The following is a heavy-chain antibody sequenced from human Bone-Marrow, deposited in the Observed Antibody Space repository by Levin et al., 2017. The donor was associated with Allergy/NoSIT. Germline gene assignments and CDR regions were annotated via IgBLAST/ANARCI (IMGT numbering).Heavy chain of an antibody. Sequence: SCAVYGGSFSGYYWSWIRQPPGKGLEWIGEINHSGSTNYNPSLKSRVTISVDTSKNQFSLKLSSVTAADTAVYYCARVGSSSWYGDYWGQGTLVTVSS. D-gene: IGHD6-13*01. CDR3: ARVGSSSWYGDY. J-gene: IGHJ4*02. CDR2: INHSGST. CDR1: GGSFSGYY. V-gene: IGHV4-34*01.